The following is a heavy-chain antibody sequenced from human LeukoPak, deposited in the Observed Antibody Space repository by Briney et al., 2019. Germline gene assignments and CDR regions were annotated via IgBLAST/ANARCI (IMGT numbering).Heavy chain of an antibody. V-gene: IGHV4-59*01. CDR2: IYYSGST. CDR3: ARVRITMVRGRPNWFDP. J-gene: IGHJ5*02. CDR1: GGSISSYY. Sequence: SETLSLTCTVSGGSISSYYWSWIRQPPGKGLEWIGYIYYSGSTNYNPSLKSRVTISVDTSKNQFSLKLSSVTAADTAVYYCARVRITMVRGRPNWFDPWGQGTLVTASS. D-gene: IGHD3-10*01.